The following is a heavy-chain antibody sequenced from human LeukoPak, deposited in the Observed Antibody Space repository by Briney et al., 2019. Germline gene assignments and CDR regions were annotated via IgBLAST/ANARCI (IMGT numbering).Heavy chain of an antibody. D-gene: IGHD6-13*01. Sequence: GGSPRLSCAASGFTFSSYGMHWVRQAPGKGLEWVAVIWYDGSNKYYADSVKGRFTISRDNAKNSLYLQMNSLRAEDTAVYYCAREARVYDEYYFDYWGQGTLVAVSS. CDR1: GFTFSSYG. V-gene: IGHV3-33*01. J-gene: IGHJ4*02. CDR2: IWYDGSNK. CDR3: AREARVYDEYYFDY.